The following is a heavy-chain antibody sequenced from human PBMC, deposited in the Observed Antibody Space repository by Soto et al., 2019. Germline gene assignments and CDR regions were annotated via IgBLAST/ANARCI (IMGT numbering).Heavy chain of an antibody. V-gene: IGHV1-69*13. CDR2: IIPIFGTA. D-gene: IGHD3-10*01. CDR1: GGTFSSYA. J-gene: IGHJ5*02. CDR3: ARAPNMVRGALNWFDP. Sequence: SVKVSCKASGGTFSSYAISWVRHAPGQGLEWMGGIIPIFGTANYAQKCKGRVTITADESTRTAYMELSSLRSEDTAVYYCARAPNMVRGALNWFDPWGQGILVTVSS.